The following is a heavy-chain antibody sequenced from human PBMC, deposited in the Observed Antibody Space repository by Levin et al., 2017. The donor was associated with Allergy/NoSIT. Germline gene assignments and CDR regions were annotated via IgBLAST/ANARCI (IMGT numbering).Heavy chain of an antibody. CDR2: INLHTGGT. CDR1: GYTVTGYY. V-gene: IGHV1-2*02. Sequence: PGESLKISCQAPGYTVTGYYLHWVRQAPGQGLEWMGWINLHTGGTNYARKFQGRVILTTDTSISTAYMDLSSLRSDDTAVYYCANRGRGSGSYNPLDNWGQGTLVTVSS. D-gene: IGHD3-10*01. CDR3: ANRGRGSGSYNPLDN. J-gene: IGHJ4*02.